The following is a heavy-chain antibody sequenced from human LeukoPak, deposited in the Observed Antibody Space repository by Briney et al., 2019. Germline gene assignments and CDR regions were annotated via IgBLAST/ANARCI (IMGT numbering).Heavy chain of an antibody. D-gene: IGHD3-16*01. V-gene: IGHV3-9*01. Sequence: RXVPGKGXXXVSGISWNSGAKGYADSVKGRFTISRDNSKNTLYLQKNSLRAEDTALYYCAKAQGGTNGLLEYWGQGTLVTVSS. CDR2: ISWNSGAK. J-gene: IGHJ4*02. CDR3: AKAQGGTNGLLEY.